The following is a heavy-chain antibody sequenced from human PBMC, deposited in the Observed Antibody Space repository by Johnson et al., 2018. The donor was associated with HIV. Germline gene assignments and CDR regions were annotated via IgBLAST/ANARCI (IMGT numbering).Heavy chain of an antibody. CDR1: GFTVRSNY. V-gene: IGHV3-66*02. CDR2: IYSGGRS. D-gene: IGHD1-1*01. J-gene: IGHJ3*02. CDR3: ARDVTAGNDAFDI. Sequence: VTLVESGGGLVQPGGSLRLSCVASGFTVRSNYMSWVRQAPGKGLEWVSVIYSGGRSYYADSVKGRLTLSRDNSNNPLYLQLNSLRAEDTAVYYCARDVTAGNDAFDIWGQGTMVTVSS.